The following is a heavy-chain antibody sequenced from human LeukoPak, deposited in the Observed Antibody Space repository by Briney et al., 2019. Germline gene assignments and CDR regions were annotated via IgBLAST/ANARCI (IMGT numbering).Heavy chain of an antibody. V-gene: IGHV4-39*01. CDR2: IHYGGST. J-gene: IGHJ6*03. Sequence: KPSETLSLTCTVSGGSISSSSYYWGWIRQPPGKGLEWIGSIHYGGSTYYTASLKSRVTISVNTSKNQFSLKLSSVTAADTAVYYCARHLGPYRYYYYMDVWGKGTTVTISS. D-gene: IGHD1-14*01. CDR3: ARHLGPYRYYYYMDV. CDR1: GGSISSSSYY.